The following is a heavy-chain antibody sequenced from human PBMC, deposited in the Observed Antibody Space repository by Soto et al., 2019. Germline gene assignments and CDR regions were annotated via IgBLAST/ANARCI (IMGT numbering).Heavy chain of an antibody. CDR2: FIPLFGTA. D-gene: IGHD2-2*03. CDR3: AGVDIVVVPAPQGYGMDV. J-gene: IGHJ6*02. Sequence: QVQLVQSGAEVKKPGSSVKVSCKASGGTFSSYAISWVRQAPGQGLEWMGGFIPLFGTANYAQKFQGRVTSTADESTSTAYMGLSSMRYEDTAVYYCAGVDIVVVPAPQGYGMDVWGQGTTVTVSS. CDR1: GGTFSSYA. V-gene: IGHV1-69*01.